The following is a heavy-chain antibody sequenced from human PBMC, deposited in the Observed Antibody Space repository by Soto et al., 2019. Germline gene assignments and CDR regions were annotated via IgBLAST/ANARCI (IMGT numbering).Heavy chain of an antibody. V-gene: IGHV3-7*01. D-gene: IGHD4-17*01. J-gene: IGHJ3*02. Sequence: EVQLVESGGDLAQLGGSLRLSCAASGFTLSNFWVNWVRQAPGKGLEWVANIKQGGVEKNYVDSVKGRFTISRDDTKNSLFLQMNNLRAEDAAIYYCLVTTSAFDIWGRGTTVTVSS. CDR2: IKQGGVEK. CDR3: LVTTSAFDI. CDR1: GFTLSNFW.